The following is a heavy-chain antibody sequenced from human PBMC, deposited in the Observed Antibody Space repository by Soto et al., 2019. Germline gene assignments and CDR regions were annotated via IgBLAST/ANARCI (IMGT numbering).Heavy chain of an antibody. V-gene: IGHV1-69*12. D-gene: IGHD4-17*01. CDR3: ARGQGTTVTKGVGY. CDR1: GGTFSSYA. J-gene: IGHJ4*02. Sequence: QVQLVQSGAEVKKPGSSVKVSCKASGGTFSSYAINWVRQAPGQWLEWMGGIIPIFGTVNYALKFQDRVTITADEFTTTAYMDLSSLRSEDTAVYYCARGQGTTVTKGVGYWGQGTLVTVSS. CDR2: IIPIFGTV.